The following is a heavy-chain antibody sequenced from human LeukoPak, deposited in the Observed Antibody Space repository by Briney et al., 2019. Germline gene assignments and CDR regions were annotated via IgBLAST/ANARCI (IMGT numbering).Heavy chain of an antibody. J-gene: IGHJ4*02. CDR3: ARPSGEYSSGWYGRYYFDY. D-gene: IGHD6-19*01. V-gene: IGHV3-74*01. CDR1: GFTFSSYW. Sequence: GGSLRLSCAASGFTFSSYWMHWVRQAPGKGLVWVSRINSDGSSTSYADSVKGRFTISRDNAKNTLYLQMNSLRAEDTAVYYCARPSGEYSSGWYGRYYFDYWGQGTLVTVPS. CDR2: INSDGSST.